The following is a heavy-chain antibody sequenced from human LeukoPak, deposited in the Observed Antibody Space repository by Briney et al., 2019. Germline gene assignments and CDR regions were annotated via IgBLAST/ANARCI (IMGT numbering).Heavy chain of an antibody. J-gene: IGHJ6*03. D-gene: IGHD4-23*01. V-gene: IGHV4-59*01. CDR3: ARDNSGYYYYYMDV. Sequence: PSETLSLTCTVSGGSISSYYWSWIRQPPGKGLEWIGYIYYSGSTNYNPSLKSRVTISVDTSKNQFSLKLSSVTAADTAVYYCARDNSGYYYYYMDVWGKETTVTVSS. CDR2: IYYSGST. CDR1: GGSISSYY.